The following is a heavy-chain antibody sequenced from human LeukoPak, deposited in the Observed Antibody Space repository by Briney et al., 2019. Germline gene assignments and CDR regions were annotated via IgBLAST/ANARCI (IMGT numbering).Heavy chain of an antibody. J-gene: IGHJ4*02. Sequence: GASVKASCKASGGTFSSYAISWVRQAPGQGLEWMGGIIPILGTANYAQKFQGRVTITADKSTSTAYMELSSLRSDDTAVYYCARAKLLLLPRDYWGQGTLVTVSS. V-gene: IGHV1-69*06. CDR1: GGTFSSYA. CDR3: ARAKLLLLPRDY. CDR2: IIPILGTA. D-gene: IGHD3-10*01.